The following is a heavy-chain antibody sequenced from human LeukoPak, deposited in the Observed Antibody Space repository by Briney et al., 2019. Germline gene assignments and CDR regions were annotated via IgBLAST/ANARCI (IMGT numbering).Heavy chain of an antibody. V-gene: IGHV3-23*01. J-gene: IGHJ4*02. D-gene: IGHD2-2*01. Sequence: GGSLRLSCAASGFTFSSYSMNWVRQAPGKGLEWVSAISGSGGSTYYADSVKGRFTISRDNSKNTLYLQMNSLRAEDTAVYYCAKDRGPRYCSSTSCYGFDYWGQGTLVTVSS. CDR1: GFTFSSYS. CDR2: ISGSGGST. CDR3: AKDRGPRYCSSTSCYGFDY.